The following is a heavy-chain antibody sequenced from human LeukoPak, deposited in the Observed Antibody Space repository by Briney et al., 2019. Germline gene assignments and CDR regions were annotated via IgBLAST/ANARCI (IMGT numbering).Heavy chain of an antibody. J-gene: IGHJ3*02. CDR3: ARDWISSSSDAFDI. CDR1: GFTFSNYW. Sequence: GGSLRLSCAASGFTFSNYWMSWVRQAPGKGLEWVANIKQDGSEKYYVDSVKGRFTISRDNAKNSLYLQMNSLRAEDTAVYYCARDWISSSSDAFDIWGQGTMVTVSS. D-gene: IGHD6-6*01. V-gene: IGHV3-7*01. CDR2: IKQDGSEK.